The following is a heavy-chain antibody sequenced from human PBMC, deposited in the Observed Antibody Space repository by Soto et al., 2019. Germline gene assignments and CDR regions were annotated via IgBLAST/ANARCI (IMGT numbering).Heavy chain of an antibody. Sequence: QVQLVETGEGVVQPGRSLRLSCAASGFTFSSYGMHWVRQAPGKGLEWVAVISYDGSNKYYADSVKGRFNISRDNSKNTLYLQMNSLRAEDTAVYYCAKEHGMAVSGTVYFQHWGQGTLVTVSS. CDR1: GFTFSSYG. CDR3: AKEHGMAVSGTVYFQH. CDR2: ISYDGSNK. D-gene: IGHD6-19*01. J-gene: IGHJ1*01. V-gene: IGHV3-30*18.